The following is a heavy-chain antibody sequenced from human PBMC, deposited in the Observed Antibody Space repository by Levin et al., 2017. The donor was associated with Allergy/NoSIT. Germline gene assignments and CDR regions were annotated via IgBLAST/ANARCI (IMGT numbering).Heavy chain of an antibody. CDR3: ARGGMEPVDY. J-gene: IGHJ4*02. Sequence: GGSLRLSCAGSGFTFSRFWMHWVRQVPGKGLVWVSRINEDGSYTSYADSVKGRFTISRDNTKNTLYVQMNSLRVDDTAVYYCARGGMEPVDYWGQGTLVTVSS. V-gene: IGHV3-74*01. CDR2: INEDGSYT. D-gene: IGHD1-1*01. CDR1: GFTFSRFW.